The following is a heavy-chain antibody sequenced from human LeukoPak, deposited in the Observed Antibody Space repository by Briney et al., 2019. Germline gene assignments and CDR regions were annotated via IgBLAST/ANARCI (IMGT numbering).Heavy chain of an antibody. CDR1: GFTFSSYA. CDR2: ISGSGGST. D-gene: IGHD1-26*01. J-gene: IGHJ6*03. V-gene: IGHV3-23*01. CDR3: AKRSPSLAYYYYYYRDV. Sequence: SGGSLRLSCAASGFTFSSYAMSWVRQAPGKGLEWVSAISGSGGSTYYADSVKGRFTISRDNSKNTLYLQMNSLRAEDTAVYYCAKRSPSLAYYYYYYRDVWGKGTTVTVSS.